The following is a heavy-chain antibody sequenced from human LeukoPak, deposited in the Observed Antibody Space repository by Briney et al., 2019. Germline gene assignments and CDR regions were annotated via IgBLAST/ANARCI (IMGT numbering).Heavy chain of an antibody. J-gene: IGHJ4*02. CDR1: GGSFSSGGYY. Sequence: SETVSLTCTFSGGSFSSGGYYWSWIRQHPGKGLEWIGYIYYSGSNYYNPSLQSRVPISLDTTKNRFSLNLNFVTAADTAVYYCARGGLSSGWYGWGQGTLVTVSS. V-gene: IGHV4-31*03. CDR2: IYYSGSN. D-gene: IGHD6-19*01. CDR3: ARGGLSSGWYG.